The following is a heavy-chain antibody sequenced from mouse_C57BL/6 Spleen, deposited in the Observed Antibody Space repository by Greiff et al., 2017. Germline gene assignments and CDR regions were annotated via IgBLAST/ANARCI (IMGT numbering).Heavy chain of an antibody. D-gene: IGHD1-1*01. Sequence: EVMLVESGGGLVQPGGSMKLSCAASGFTFSDAWMDWVRQSPEKGLEWVAEIRNKANNHATYYAESVKGRFTISRDDSKSSVYLQMNSLRAEDTGIYYCTRDYGSSLWFAYWGQGTLVTVSA. CDR2: IRNKANNHAT. CDR1: GFTFSDAW. V-gene: IGHV6-6*01. CDR3: TRDYGSSLWFAY. J-gene: IGHJ3*01.